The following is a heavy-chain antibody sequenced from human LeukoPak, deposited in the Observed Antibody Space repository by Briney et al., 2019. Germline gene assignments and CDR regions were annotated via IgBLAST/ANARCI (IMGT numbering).Heavy chain of an antibody. V-gene: IGHV1-24*01. D-gene: IGHD4-17*01. CDR2: FDPEDGET. CDR1: GYTLTELS. CDR3: ARERTYGTFDY. Sequence: EASVKVSCKVSGYTLTELSMHWVRQAPGKGLEWMGGFDPEDGETIYAQKFQGRVTMTRDTSISTAYMELSRLRSDDTAVYYCARERTYGTFDYWGQGTLVTVSS. J-gene: IGHJ4*02.